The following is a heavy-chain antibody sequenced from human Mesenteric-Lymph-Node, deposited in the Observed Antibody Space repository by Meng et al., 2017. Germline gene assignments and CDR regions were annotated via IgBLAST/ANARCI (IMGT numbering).Heavy chain of an antibody. CDR1: RFTFSSYW. Sequence: GGSLRLSCEASRFTFSSYWMTWVRQAPGKGLEWVAVISPEGGSQRYTDSVKGRFTISRDNSKDTLYLQMNNLSADDTAVYYCAREFRSSGRAGTFDIWGQGAVVTVSS. D-gene: IGHD3-22*01. V-gene: IGHV3-30*03. CDR3: AREFRSSGRAGTFDI. CDR2: ISPEGGSQ. J-gene: IGHJ3*02.